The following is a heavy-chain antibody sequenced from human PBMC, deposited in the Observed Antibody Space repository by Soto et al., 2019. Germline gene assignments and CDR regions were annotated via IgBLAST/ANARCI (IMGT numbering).Heavy chain of an antibody. J-gene: IGHJ6*03. Sequence: ASVKVSCKASGYTFTSYDINWVRQATGQGLEWMGWMNPNSGNTGYAQKFQGRVTMTRNTSISTAYMELSSLRSEDTAVYYCARVDSNSRPKYYYYMDVWGKGTTVTVSS. V-gene: IGHV1-8*01. CDR1: GYTFTSYD. CDR3: ARVDSNSRPKYYYYMDV. D-gene: IGHD4-4*01. CDR2: MNPNSGNT.